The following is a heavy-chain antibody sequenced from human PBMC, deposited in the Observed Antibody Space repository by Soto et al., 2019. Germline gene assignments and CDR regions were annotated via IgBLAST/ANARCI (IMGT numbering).Heavy chain of an antibody. D-gene: IGHD3-3*01. CDR2: INPSGGST. J-gene: IGHJ5*02. V-gene: IGHV1-46*01. CDR1: GYTFTSYY. Sequence: ASVKVSCKASGYTFTSYYMHWLRQAPGQGLEWMGIINPSGGSTSYAQKFQGRVTMTRDTSTSTVYMELSSLRSEDTAVYYCASSEGDFWSGYWFDPWGQGTLVTV. CDR3: ASSEGDFWSGYWFDP.